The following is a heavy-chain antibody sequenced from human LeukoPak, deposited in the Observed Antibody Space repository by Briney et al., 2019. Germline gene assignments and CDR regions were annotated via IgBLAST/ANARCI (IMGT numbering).Heavy chain of an antibody. J-gene: IGHJ4*02. Sequence: SETLSLTCTVSCGSISSYYWSWIRQPPGKGLEWIGYISYSGNTNYNPSFKSRVTISVDTSNNQFSLKLSSVTAADTAVYYCARYVWGSYPTFEDYWGQGTLVTVSS. CDR3: ARYVWGSYPTFEDY. CDR2: ISYSGNT. D-gene: IGHD3-16*02. V-gene: IGHV4-59*01. CDR1: CGSISSYY.